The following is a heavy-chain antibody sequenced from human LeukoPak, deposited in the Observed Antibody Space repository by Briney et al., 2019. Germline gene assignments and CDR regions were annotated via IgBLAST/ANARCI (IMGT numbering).Heavy chain of an antibody. V-gene: IGHV3-74*01. Sequence: PGGSLRLXCAASGFTFRSYWMHWVRQAPGKGLVWVPRINSDGSSTNYADSVKGRFTISRDNAKNTLYLQMNSLRAEDTAVYYCVRDLDYWGQGALVTVSS. CDR3: VRDLDY. J-gene: IGHJ4*02. CDR2: INSDGSST. CDR1: GFTFRSYW.